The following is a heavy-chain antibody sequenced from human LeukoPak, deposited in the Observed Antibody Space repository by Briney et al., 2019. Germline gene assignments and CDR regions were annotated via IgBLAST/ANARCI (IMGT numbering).Heavy chain of an antibody. J-gene: IGHJ4*02. CDR2: ISSSSSTI. Sequence: GGSLRLSCTASGFIFSNYSMNWVRQAPGKGLEWISYISSSSSTIYYADSVKGRFTISRDNAKNSLYLHMNSLRDEDTAVYYCARALKTCSSTSCYNFDYWGQGTLVTVSS. D-gene: IGHD2-2*01. CDR1: GFIFSNYS. V-gene: IGHV3-48*02. CDR3: ARALKTCSSTSCYNFDY.